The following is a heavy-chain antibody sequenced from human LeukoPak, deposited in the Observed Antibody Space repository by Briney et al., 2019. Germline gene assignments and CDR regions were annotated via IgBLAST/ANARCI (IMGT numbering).Heavy chain of an antibody. J-gene: IGHJ6*03. Sequence: PSETLSLTCTVSGGPISSYYWSWIRQPPAKGLEWIWYIYSSGSPNYNPSLKSRVTISVDTYKNQFSLKLSSVTAADTAVYYCARDGGGYYRRDYYYYMEVWGKGTTVTVSS. CDR2: IYSSGSP. V-gene: IGHV4-59*01. CDR1: GGPISSYY. CDR3: ARDGGGYYRRDYYYYMEV. D-gene: IGHD3-3*01.